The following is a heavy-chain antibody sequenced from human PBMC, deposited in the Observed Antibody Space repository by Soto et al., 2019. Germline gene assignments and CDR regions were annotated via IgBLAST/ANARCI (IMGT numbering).Heavy chain of an antibody. D-gene: IGHD1-1*01. J-gene: IGHJ4*02. CDR2: ISDDGSTA. CDR3: ARGPRVSSTGTGAH. Sequence: GGSLRLSCSVSGFTSSAYWMHWVRQVPGKGLTWVSRISDDGSTATYADSFKGRFVISRDNAKNSLYLEMNTLRADDSGLYYCARGPRVSSTGTGAHWGRGTLVTVSS. V-gene: IGHV3-74*01. CDR1: GFTSSAYW.